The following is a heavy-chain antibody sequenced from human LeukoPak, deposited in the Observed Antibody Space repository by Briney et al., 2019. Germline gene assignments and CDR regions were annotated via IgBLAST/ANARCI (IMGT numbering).Heavy chain of an antibody. D-gene: IGHD5-18*01. Sequence: PGGSLRLSCAASGFTFSSYGMHWGRQAPGKGLEWVAVIWYDGSNKYYADSVKGRFTISRDNSKNTLYLQMNSLRAEGTAVYYCARAVLGYSWVYDYWGQGTLVTVSS. CDR1: GFTFSSYG. J-gene: IGHJ4*02. CDR2: IWYDGSNK. CDR3: ARAVLGYSWVYDY. V-gene: IGHV3-33*01.